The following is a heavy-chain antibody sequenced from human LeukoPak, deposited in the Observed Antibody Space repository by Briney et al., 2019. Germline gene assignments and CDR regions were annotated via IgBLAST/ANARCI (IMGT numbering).Heavy chain of an antibody. CDR2: ISVDGSNE. CDR1: GFSYCSYG. J-gene: IGHJ4*02. D-gene: IGHD5-18*01. Sequence: GGTVRLLCAASGFSYCSYGMLWVRQAPGKGREGEAVISVDGSNEYYADSVKGRFTISRDNSKNTLFLQMSSLRPQDKAVYYCAKAVGYTNGPEWGQGTLVTVSS. V-gene: IGHV3-30*18. CDR3: AKAVGYTNGPE.